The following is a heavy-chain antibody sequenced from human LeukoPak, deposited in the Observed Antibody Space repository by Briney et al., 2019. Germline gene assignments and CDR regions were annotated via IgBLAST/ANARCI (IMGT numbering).Heavy chain of an antibody. D-gene: IGHD3-10*01. V-gene: IGHV3-21*01. CDR3: ARDRGGGYWYFDL. CDR2: ISSGSSYI. CDR1: GFTFSSYS. J-gene: IGHJ2*01. Sequence: PGGSLRLSCAASGFTFSSYSMNWVRQAPGKGLEWVSSISSGSSYIYYADSVKGRFTISRDNAKNSLYLQMNSLRAEDTAVYYCARDRGGGYWYFDLWGRGTLVTVSS.